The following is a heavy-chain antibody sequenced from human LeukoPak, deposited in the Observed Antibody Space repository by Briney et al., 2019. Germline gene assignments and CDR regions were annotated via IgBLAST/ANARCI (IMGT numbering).Heavy chain of an antibody. D-gene: IGHD3-22*01. V-gene: IGHV3-30*02. Sequence: GGSLRLSCAASGFTFSTYGIHWARQAPGKGLEWVAFIRYDGSKTHYADSVKGRFTISRDNSKNMVYLQMNSLRSEDTAVYYCAKDQRNDGYYYDSSGYSLDAFDIWGQGTMVTVSS. CDR3: AKDQRNDGYYYDSSGYSLDAFDI. J-gene: IGHJ3*02. CDR2: IRYDGSKT. CDR1: GFTFSTYG.